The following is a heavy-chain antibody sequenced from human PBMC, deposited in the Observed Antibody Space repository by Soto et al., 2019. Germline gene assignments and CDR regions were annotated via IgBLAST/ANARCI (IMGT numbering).Heavy chain of an antibody. CDR1: GYTFTSYA. CDR2: INAGNGNT. Sequence: ASVKVSCKASGYTFTSYAMHWVRQAPGQRLEWMGWINAGNGNTKYSQKFKGRDTITRDTSASTACMELSSLRSEDTAVYYCARSDGPLGDYWGQGTLVTVSS. D-gene: IGHD4-17*01. V-gene: IGHV1-3*01. J-gene: IGHJ4*02. CDR3: ARSDGPLGDY.